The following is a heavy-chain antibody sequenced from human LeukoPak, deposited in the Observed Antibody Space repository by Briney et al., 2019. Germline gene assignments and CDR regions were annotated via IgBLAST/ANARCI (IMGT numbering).Heavy chain of an antibody. Sequence: GESLKISCKGSGYSFTSYWIGWVRQMPGKGLEWMGIIYPGDSDTRYSPSFQGQVTISADKCISTAYLQWSSLKASDTAMYYCARPMVRGVIQSWFDPWGQGTLVTVSS. V-gene: IGHV5-51*01. D-gene: IGHD3-10*01. CDR3: ARPMVRGVIQSWFDP. CDR1: GYSFTSYW. CDR2: IYPGDSDT. J-gene: IGHJ5*02.